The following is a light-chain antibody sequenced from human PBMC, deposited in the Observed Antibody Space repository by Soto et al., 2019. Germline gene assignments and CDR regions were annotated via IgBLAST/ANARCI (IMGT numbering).Light chain of an antibody. Sequence: EIVKTQSPGTLSLSPGDRVTLSCRASQSVSDSFLAWYRQKPGKAPRLLIHGISNRATGIPDRFSGSGSGTDFTLAISRLEPEDFAVYYCQQYCNSPITFGQGARLDIK. J-gene: IGKJ5*01. CDR2: GIS. CDR1: QSVSDSF. V-gene: IGKV3-20*01. CDR3: QQYCNSPIT.